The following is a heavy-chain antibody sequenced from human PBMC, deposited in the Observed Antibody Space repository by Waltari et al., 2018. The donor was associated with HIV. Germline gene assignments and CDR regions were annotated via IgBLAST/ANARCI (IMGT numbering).Heavy chain of an antibody. CDR3: AGEMATVYVDY. CDR1: GFTFSIYI. V-gene: IGHV3-21*01. CDR2: IASSSPTYI. D-gene: IGHD5-12*01. J-gene: IGHJ4*02. Sequence: DVQLVESGGGLVKPGGSLRLSCAASGFTFSIYIMTWVRQAPGKGLEGVAYIASSSPTYIYDADSVRGRFTISRDNAQNSLYLQRNNLRAEDTAVYYCAGEMATVYVDYWGQGTLVTVSS.